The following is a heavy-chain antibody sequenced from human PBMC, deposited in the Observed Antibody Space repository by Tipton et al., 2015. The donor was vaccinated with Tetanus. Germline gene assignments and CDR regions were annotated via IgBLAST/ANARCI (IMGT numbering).Heavy chain of an antibody. V-gene: IGHV4-39*01. CDR3: ARTGPVAGTVRDAFDI. CDR2: IYYSGST. J-gene: IGHJ3*02. Sequence: LRLSCTVSGGSISSSSYYWGWIRQPPGKGLEWIGTIYYSGSTYYNPSLKSRVTISGDTSKNQFSLKLSSVTAADTAVYYCARTGPVAGTVRDAFDIWGQGTMVTVSS. CDR1: GGSISSSSYY. D-gene: IGHD6-19*01.